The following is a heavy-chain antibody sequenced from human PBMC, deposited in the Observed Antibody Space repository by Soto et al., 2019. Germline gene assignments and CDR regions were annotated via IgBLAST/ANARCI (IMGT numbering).Heavy chain of an antibody. CDR1: GGSFSGYY. J-gene: IGHJ6*02. CDR2: INHSGST. D-gene: IGHD5-18*01. CDR3: ARGLGYSVVYVVRNGMDV. Sequence: PSETLSLTCAVYGGSFSGYYWSWIRQPPGKGLEWIGEINHSGSTNYNPSLKSRVTISVDTSKNQFSLKLSSVTAADTAVYYCARGLGYSVVYVVRNGMDVWGQGTTVTVSS. V-gene: IGHV4-34*01.